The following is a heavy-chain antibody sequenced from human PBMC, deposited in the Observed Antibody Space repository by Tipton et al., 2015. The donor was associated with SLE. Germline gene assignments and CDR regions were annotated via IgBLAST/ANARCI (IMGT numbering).Heavy chain of an antibody. CDR2: ISLGEGT. D-gene: IGHD2-15*01. V-gene: IGHV4-34*01. CDR1: GESFSGCY. J-gene: IGHJ4*01. Sequence: TLSLTCAVYGESFSGCYWSWIRQPPGKGLEWIGEISLGEGTNYKPSLKSRVIISEDTSKKQFSLKLTSVTTADTAIYYCARDGPGGGLDFWGQGTLVTVSS. CDR3: ARDGPGGGLDF.